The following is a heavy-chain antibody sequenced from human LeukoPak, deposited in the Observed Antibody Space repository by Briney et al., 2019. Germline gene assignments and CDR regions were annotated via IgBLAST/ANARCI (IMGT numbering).Heavy chain of an antibody. CDR3: ARIPLQDSSGYYAPFDY. Sequence: GESLQISCKGSGYSFTSYWIGWVRQMPGKGLEWMGIIYPGDSDTRYSPSFQGQVTISADKSISTAYLQWSSLKASDTAMYYCARIPLQDSSGYYAPFDYWGQGTLVTVSS. J-gene: IGHJ4*02. V-gene: IGHV5-51*01. D-gene: IGHD3-22*01. CDR1: GYSFTSYW. CDR2: IYPGDSDT.